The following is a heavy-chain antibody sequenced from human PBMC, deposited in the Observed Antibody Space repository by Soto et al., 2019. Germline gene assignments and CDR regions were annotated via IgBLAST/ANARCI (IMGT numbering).Heavy chain of an antibody. J-gene: IGHJ6*02. CDR3: VKDLGMDV. CDR1: GFTFSSYV. Sequence: DVQLLESGGGLVQPGGSLRLSCAASGFTFSSYVMSWVRQAPGKGLEWVSGISGTGGSTYYADSVKGRFTISRDNSKNSLYLQMNSLRAEDTAVYYCVKDLGMDVWGQGTTVTVSS. CDR2: ISGTGGST. V-gene: IGHV3-23*01.